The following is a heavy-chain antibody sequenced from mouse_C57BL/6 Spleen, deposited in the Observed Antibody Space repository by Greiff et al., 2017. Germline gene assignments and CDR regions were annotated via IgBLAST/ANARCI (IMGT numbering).Heavy chain of an antibody. CDR3: AGGLGRAMDY. CDR1: GFTFSDYG. CDR2: ISSGSSTI. Sequence: VQLQQSGGGLVKPGGSLKLSCAASGFTFSDYGMHWVRQAPEKGLEWVAYISSGSSTIYYADTVKGRFTISRDNAKNTLFLQMTSLRSEDTAMYYCAGGLGRAMDYWGQGTSVTVSS. V-gene: IGHV5-17*01. J-gene: IGHJ4*01. D-gene: IGHD4-1*01.